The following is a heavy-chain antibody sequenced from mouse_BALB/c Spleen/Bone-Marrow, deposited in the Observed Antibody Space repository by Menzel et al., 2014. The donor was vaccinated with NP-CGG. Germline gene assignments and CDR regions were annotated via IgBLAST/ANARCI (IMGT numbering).Heavy chain of an antibody. CDR2: ISSGSSTI. CDR1: GFTFSSFG. V-gene: IGHV5-17*02. Sequence: QLTDSGGGLVQPGGSRKLSCAASGFTFSSFGMHWVRQAPEKGLEWVAYISSGSSTIYYADTVKGRFTISRDNPKNTLFLQMTSLRSEDTAMYYCARGGNCAWLAYWGQGTLVTVAA. CDR3: ARGGNCAWLAY. J-gene: IGHJ3*01. D-gene: IGHD2-1*01.